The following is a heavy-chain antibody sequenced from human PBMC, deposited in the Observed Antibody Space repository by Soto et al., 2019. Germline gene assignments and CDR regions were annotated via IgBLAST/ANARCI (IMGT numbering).Heavy chain of an antibody. CDR1: GFTFSSYA. J-gene: IGHJ4*02. CDR3: AKGSHSSYDEYYFDY. Sequence: GGSLRLSCAASGFTFSSYAMSWVRQAPGKGLEWVSAISGSGGSTYYADSVKGRFTISRDNSKNTLYLQMNSLRAEDTAVYYCAKGSHSSYDEYYFDYWGQGTLVTSPQ. D-gene: IGHD5-12*01. V-gene: IGHV3-23*01. CDR2: ISGSGGST.